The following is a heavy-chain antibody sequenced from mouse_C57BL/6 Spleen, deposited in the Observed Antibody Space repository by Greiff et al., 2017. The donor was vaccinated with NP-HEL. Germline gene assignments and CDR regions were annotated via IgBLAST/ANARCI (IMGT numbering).Heavy chain of an antibody. J-gene: IGHJ2*01. CDR1: GFTFSSYT. CDR3: ARRETLSSYFDY. Sequence: EVQLVESGGGLVKPGGSLKLSCAASGFTFSSYTMSWVRQTPEKRLEWVATISGGGGNTYYPDSVKGRFTISRDNAKNTLYLQMSSLRSEDTALYYCARRETLSSYFDYWGQGTTLTVSS. D-gene: IGHD3-2*01. V-gene: IGHV5-9*01. CDR2: ISGGGGNT.